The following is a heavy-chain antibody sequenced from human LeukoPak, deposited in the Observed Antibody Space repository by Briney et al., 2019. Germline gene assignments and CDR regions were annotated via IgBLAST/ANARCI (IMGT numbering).Heavy chain of an antibody. CDR3: ARHVRWLQLTLYFDI. CDR1: RGSISTTSYY. Sequence: SETLSLTCTVSRGSISTTSYYWGCIRQSPGKELVWSGSIYYSGSTSYNPSLNSRVTMSVDTSKTQFSLMLSSVTAADTAVYYYARHVRWLQLTLYFDIWGRGTLVTVSS. D-gene: IGHD5-24*01. J-gene: IGHJ2*01. CDR2: IYYSGST. V-gene: IGHV4-39*01.